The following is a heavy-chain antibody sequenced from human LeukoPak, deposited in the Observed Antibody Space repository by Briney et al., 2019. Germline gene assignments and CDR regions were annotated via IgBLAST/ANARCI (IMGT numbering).Heavy chain of an antibody. D-gene: IGHD4-23*01. J-gene: IGHJ4*02. V-gene: IGHV3-48*02. Sequence: GGSLRLSGAASEFAFSTYNMNWGRQAPGKGLEWVSYISTGSSTTYYADSVKGRFTISRDNVENSLYLQMNSLRDEDTAVYYCARVAAGYSVNYFDYWGQGTLVTVSS. CDR1: EFAFSTYN. CDR2: ISTGSSTT. CDR3: ARVAAGYSVNYFDY.